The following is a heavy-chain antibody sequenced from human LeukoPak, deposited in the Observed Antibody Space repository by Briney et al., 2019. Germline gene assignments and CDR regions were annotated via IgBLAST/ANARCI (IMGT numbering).Heavy chain of an antibody. Sequence: GGSLRLSCAASGFTVSSNYMSWVRQAPGKGLEWVSVIYSGCDTYYAESVKGRFTISRDNSKNTLYLQMNSLRVEDTAVYYCAKGGWLDDWGQGTLVTVSP. CDR2: IYSGCDT. V-gene: IGHV3-53*01. CDR1: GFTVSSNY. CDR3: AKGGWLDD. D-gene: IGHD2-15*01. J-gene: IGHJ4*02.